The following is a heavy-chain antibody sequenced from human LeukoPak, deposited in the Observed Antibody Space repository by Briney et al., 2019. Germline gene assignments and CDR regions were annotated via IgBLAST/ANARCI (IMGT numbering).Heavy chain of an antibody. Sequence: GASVKVSCKASGYTFTGYYIHWVRQAPGQGLEWMGIIDPSGGSTTYAQKFQGRVTMTRDMSTSTVYMDLSSLRSEDTAVYYCARDTPAAMDGSWYYFDYWGQGTLVTVSS. D-gene: IGHD2-2*01. CDR3: ARDTPAAMDGSWYYFDY. J-gene: IGHJ4*02. CDR2: IDPSGGST. V-gene: IGHV1-46*01. CDR1: GYTFTGYY.